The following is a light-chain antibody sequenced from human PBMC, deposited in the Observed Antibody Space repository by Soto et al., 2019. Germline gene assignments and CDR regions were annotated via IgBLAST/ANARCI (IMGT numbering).Light chain of an antibody. CDR1: QSVSSY. J-gene: IGKJ4*01. V-gene: IGKV3-11*01. CDR3: QHRSNWLT. Sequence: ELVLTQSPATLFLSPGERATLSCRASQSVSSYLAWYQQKPGQAPRLLIYDASNRATGIPARFSGSGSGTDFTLTISSLEPEDFAVYYCQHRSNWLTFGGGTKVDIK. CDR2: DAS.